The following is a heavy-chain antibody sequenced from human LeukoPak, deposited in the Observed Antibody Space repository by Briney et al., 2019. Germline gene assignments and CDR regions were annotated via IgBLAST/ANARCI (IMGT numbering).Heavy chain of an antibody. D-gene: IGHD4-17*01. CDR2: IYYSGST. Sequence: SETLSLTCTVSGGSISSYYWSWIRQPPGKGLEWIGYIYYSGSTNYNPSLKSRVTISVDTSKNQFSLKLSSVTAADTVVYYCARDKYGVVNYWGQGTLVTVSS. V-gene: IGHV4-59*12. CDR1: GGSISSYY. CDR3: ARDKYGVVNY. J-gene: IGHJ4*02.